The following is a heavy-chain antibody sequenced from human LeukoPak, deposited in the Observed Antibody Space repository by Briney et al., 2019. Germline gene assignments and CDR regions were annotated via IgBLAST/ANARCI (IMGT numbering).Heavy chain of an antibody. V-gene: IGHV1-18*01. CDR3: ASSAGYDILTAYLLDY. D-gene: IGHD3-9*01. Sequence: ASVKVSCKASGYTYISYGISWVRQAPGQGLEWMGWISAYNGNTNYAQKLQGRVTMTTDTSTSTAYMELRSLRSDDTAVYYCASSAGYDILTAYLLDYWGQGTLVTVSS. J-gene: IGHJ4*02. CDR1: GYTYISYG. CDR2: ISAYNGNT.